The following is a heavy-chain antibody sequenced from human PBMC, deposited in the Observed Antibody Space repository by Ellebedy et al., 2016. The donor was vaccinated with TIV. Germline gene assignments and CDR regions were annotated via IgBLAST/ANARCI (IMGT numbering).Heavy chain of an antibody. CDR2: IKSKTDGGTT. J-gene: IGHJ4*02. CDR3: ARDRGTGDSAAYFDY. CDR1: GFRFNVYW. V-gene: IGHV3-15*01. D-gene: IGHD7-27*01. Sequence: GESLKISCETSGFRFNVYWMTWVRQAPGKGLEWVGRIKSKTDGGTTDYAAPVKGRFTISRDDSKNTLYLQMNSLRAEDTAVYYCARDRGTGDSAAYFDYWGQGTLVTVSS.